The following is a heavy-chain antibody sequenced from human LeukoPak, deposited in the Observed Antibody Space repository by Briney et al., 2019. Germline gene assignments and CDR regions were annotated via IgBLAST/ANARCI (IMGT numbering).Heavy chain of an antibody. CDR1: GGSITRHY. CDR2: IYCRGST. J-gene: IGHJ4*02. CDR3: ARHDMYVAGAGLDYFDF. Sequence: SDTESLICTLSGGSITRHYWRWTRHPRGVGLECIEYIYCRGSTNYNPGLKGRVTISVHLPKNRFSLKLSSMTAADTAVYYCARHDMYVAGAGLDYFDFWGQGTLVTVSS. D-gene: IGHD1-26*01. V-gene: IGHV4-59*08.